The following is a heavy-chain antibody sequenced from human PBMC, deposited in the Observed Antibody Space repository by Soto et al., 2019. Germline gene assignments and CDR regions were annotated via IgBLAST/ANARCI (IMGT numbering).Heavy chain of an antibody. D-gene: IGHD2-15*01. J-gene: IGHJ3*02. CDR2: ISSNGGST. CDR1: GFTFSSYA. CDR3: ARWGGDCSGGSCPDDAFDI. V-gene: IGHV3-64*01. Sequence: GGSLRLSCAASGFTFSSYAMHWVRQAPGKGLEYVSAISSNGGSTYYANSVKGRFTISRDNSKNTLYLQMGSLRAEDMAVYYCARWGGDCSGGSCPDDAFDIWGQGTMVTVSS.